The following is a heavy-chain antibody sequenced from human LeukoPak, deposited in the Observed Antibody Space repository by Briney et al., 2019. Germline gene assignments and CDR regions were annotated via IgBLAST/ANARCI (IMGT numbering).Heavy chain of an antibody. D-gene: IGHD5-12*01. Sequence: SETLSLTCAVYGGSFSGYYWSWIRQPPGKGLEWIGEINHSGSTNYNPSLKSRVTISVDTSKNQFSLELSSVTAADTAVYYCARGSWLLGWLRLGFDYWGQGTLVTVSS. CDR3: ARGSWLLGWLRLGFDY. J-gene: IGHJ4*02. CDR1: GGSFSGYY. CDR2: INHSGST. V-gene: IGHV4-34*01.